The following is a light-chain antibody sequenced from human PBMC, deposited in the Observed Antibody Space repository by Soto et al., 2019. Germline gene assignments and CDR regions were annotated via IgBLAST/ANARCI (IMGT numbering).Light chain of an antibody. CDR1: QSVSSSY. J-gene: IGKJ1*01. Sequence: PGARATLSCRASQSVSSSYLAWYQQKPGQAPRLLIYGASSRAIGIPDRFSGSGSGTDFTLTISRLEPEDFAVYYCQQYGSSPGTFGQGTKVDIK. CDR2: GAS. V-gene: IGKV3-20*01. CDR3: QQYGSSPGT.